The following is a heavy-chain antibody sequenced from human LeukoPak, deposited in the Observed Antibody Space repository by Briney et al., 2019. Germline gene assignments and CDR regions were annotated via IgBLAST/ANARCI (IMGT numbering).Heavy chain of an antibody. CDR1: GGTFSSYA. CDR3: ARSFYPIGSMVRGVRSLFSSGYDY. D-gene: IGHD3-10*01. Sequence: SVKVSCKASGGTFSSYAISWVRQAPGQGLEWMGGIIPIFGTANYAQKFQGRVTITTDESTSTAYMELSSLRSEDTAVYYCARSFYPIGSMVRGVRSLFSSGYDYWGRGTLVTVSS. V-gene: IGHV1-69*05. J-gene: IGHJ4*02. CDR2: IIPIFGTA.